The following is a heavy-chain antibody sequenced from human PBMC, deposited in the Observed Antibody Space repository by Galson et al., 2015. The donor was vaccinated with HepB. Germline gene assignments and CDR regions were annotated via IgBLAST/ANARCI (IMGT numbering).Heavy chain of an antibody. Sequence: QSGADVKKPGESLKISCKVSGYSFTTHWIGWVRQLPGKGLDCMGIIYPGDPETRYSPSFQGQVTLSADKSTNTAYLQWSSLKASDTAMYYCARLGHEGYHYYGMDVWGQGTTVTVSS. D-gene: IGHD2-2*01. CDR2: IYPGDPET. CDR1: GYSFTTHW. V-gene: IGHV5-51*01. CDR3: ARLGHEGYHYYGMDV. J-gene: IGHJ6*02.